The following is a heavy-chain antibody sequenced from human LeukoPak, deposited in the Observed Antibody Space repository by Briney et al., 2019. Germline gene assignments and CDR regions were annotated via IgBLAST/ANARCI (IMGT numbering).Heavy chain of an antibody. CDR3: ARGVGAYYMDV. V-gene: IGHV4-34*01. D-gene: IGHD1-26*01. J-gene: IGHJ6*03. CDR2: INHSGST. CDR1: GGSFSGYY. Sequence: SETLSLTCAVYGGSFSGYYWSWIRQPPGKGLEWIGEINHSGSTNYNPSLKSRVTISVDTSKNQFSLKLSSVTAADTAVYYCARGVGAYYMDVWGKGTTVTISS.